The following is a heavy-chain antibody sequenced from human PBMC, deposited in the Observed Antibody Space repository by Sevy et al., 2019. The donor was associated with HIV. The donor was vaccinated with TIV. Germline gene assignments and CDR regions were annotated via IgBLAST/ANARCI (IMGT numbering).Heavy chain of an antibody. Sequence: GGSLRLSCAASEFAFSNYYAMHWVRQAPGKGLEWVALISYDGSDKYYADSVKGRFTISRDNFKNTLYLQMKSLRVEDTAVYFCSRGLYYYDMRGHQEPGDYWGQGVLVTVSS. D-gene: IGHD3-22*01. J-gene: IGHJ4*02. V-gene: IGHV3-30-3*01. CDR3: SRGLYYYDMRGHQEPGDY. CDR1: EFAFSNYYA. CDR2: ISYDGSDK.